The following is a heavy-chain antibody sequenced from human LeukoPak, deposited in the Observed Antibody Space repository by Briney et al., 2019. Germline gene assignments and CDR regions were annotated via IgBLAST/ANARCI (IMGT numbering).Heavy chain of an antibody. CDR2: IDPSDSYT. J-gene: IGHJ4*02. Sequence: PVESLKLYWKGSGYSFINYYINWVRQMPGKGIEWKGRIDPSDSYTNYSPSFQGHVTISADKSIGTAYLQWSSLKASDTAMYYCARKRDYYYASGSFDYWGQGTLVAVSS. V-gene: IGHV5-10-1*01. D-gene: IGHD3-10*01. CDR3: ARKRDYYYASGSFDY. CDR1: GYSFINYY.